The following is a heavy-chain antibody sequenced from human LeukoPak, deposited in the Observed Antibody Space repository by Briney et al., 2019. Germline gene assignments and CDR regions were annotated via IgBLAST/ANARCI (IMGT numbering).Heavy chain of an antibody. J-gene: IGHJ4*02. V-gene: IGHV3-30*04. CDR2: ISYDGNNK. Sequence: GRSLRLSCAASGFTFSNYAMHWVRQAPGKGLEWVALISYDGNNKYYADSVKGRFTISRDNSKNTLYLQMNSLRAEDTAVYYCATSLGPLTEYWGQGTLVTVSS. CDR3: ATSLGPLTEY. D-gene: IGHD7-27*01. CDR1: GFTFSNYA.